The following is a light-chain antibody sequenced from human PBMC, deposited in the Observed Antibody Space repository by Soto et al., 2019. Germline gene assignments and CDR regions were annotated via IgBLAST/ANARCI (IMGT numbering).Light chain of an antibody. V-gene: IGLV1-40*01. CDR2: GNN. CDR3: QSYDTSLSEV. J-gene: IGLJ3*02. Sequence: QSVLTQPPSVSGAPGRRVTISCTGKSSNIGAGYDVHWYQQLPGTAPKLLIYGNNNRPSGVPDRFFGSKSGTSASLAITGLQAEDEAGYYCQSYDTSLSEVFGGGTKLTVL. CDR1: SSNIGAGYD.